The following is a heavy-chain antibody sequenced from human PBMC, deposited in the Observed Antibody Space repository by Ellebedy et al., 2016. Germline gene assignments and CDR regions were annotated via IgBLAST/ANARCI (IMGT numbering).Heavy chain of an antibody. Sequence: SETLSLXCTVSGGSISSYYWSWIRQPPGKGLEWIGYIYYSGSTNYNPSLKSRVSISVDTSKNQFSLQLSSVTAADTAVYYCARNTYYYGMDVWGQGTTVTVSS. CDR1: GGSISSYY. CDR3: ARNTYYYGMDV. V-gene: IGHV4-59*01. J-gene: IGHJ6*02. CDR2: IYYSGST.